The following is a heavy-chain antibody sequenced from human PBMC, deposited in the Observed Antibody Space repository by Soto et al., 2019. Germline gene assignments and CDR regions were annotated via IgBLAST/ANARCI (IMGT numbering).Heavy chain of an antibody. CDR3: ARALSIAAAGTPTY. CDR2: INPNSGGT. Sequence: ASVKVSCKASGYTFTGYYMHWVRQAPGQGLEWMGWINPNSGGTNYAQKFQGRVTMTRDTSISTAYMELSRLRSDDTAVYYCARALSIAAAGTPTYWGQGTLVTAPQ. V-gene: IGHV1-2*02. CDR1: GYTFTGYY. J-gene: IGHJ4*02. D-gene: IGHD6-13*01.